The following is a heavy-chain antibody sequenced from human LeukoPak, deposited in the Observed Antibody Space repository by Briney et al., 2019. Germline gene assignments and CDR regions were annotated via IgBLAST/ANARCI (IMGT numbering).Heavy chain of an antibody. J-gene: IGHJ4*02. Sequence: ASVKVSCKASGYTFTSYGISWVRQAPGQRLEWMGWISAYNGNTNYAQKLQGRVTMTTDTSTSTAYMELRSLRSDDTAVYYCARSVSGSYYFSYYFDYWGQGTLVTVSS. V-gene: IGHV1-18*01. CDR1: GYTFTSYG. D-gene: IGHD1-26*01. CDR2: ISAYNGNT. CDR3: ARSVSGSYYFSYYFDY.